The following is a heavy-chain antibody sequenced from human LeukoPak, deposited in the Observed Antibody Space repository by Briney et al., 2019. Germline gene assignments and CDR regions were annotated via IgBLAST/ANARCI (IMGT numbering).Heavy chain of an antibody. CDR1: GFTFSACS. V-gene: IGHV3-21*01. Sequence: GGSLRLSCAASGFTFSACSMSWVRQAPGKGLEWVSSISANSDYIFYPDSMKGRFTISRDNAQKSLYLQMDSLRAEDTAVYYCASDLPAATTWGQGTLVTVSS. D-gene: IGHD2-2*01. J-gene: IGHJ5*02. CDR2: ISANSDYI. CDR3: ASDLPAATT.